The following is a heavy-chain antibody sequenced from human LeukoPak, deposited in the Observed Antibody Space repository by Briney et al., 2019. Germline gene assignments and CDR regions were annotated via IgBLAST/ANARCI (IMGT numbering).Heavy chain of an antibody. J-gene: IGHJ6*03. CDR2: SYYSGST. CDR3: ASLKGTMIYDYGGNSSLFFYYYYMDV. D-gene: IGHD4-23*01. Sequence: PSETLSLTCTVSGGSISSSSYYWGWIRQPPGKGLEWIGSSYYSGSTYYNPSLKSRVTISVDTSKNQFSLKLSSVTAADTAVYYCASLKGTMIYDYGGNSSLFFYYYYMDVWGKGTTVTVSS. V-gene: IGHV4-39*01. CDR1: GGSISSSSYY.